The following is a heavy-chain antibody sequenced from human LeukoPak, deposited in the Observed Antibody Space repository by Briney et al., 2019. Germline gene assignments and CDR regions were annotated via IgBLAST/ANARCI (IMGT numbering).Heavy chain of an antibody. V-gene: IGHV3-7*01. D-gene: IGHD2-2*01. CDR1: GYAFSNYW. J-gene: IGHJ4*02. Sequence: GESLKLYCAASGYAFSNYWMNWVRQAPGKGLEWVANIKQDGSETYYVDSVKGRFTISRDNAKNSLYLKMNSLRAEDKALYYCGSTNSFSYWGQGTLVTVSS. CDR3: GSTNSFSY. CDR2: IKQDGSET.